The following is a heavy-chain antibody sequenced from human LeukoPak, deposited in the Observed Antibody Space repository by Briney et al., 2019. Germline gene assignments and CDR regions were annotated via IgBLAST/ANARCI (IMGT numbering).Heavy chain of an antibody. CDR2: IYYSGST. J-gene: IGHJ6*03. CDR1: GGSISSYY. CDR3: ARDYWRGVAGNGYYYYYMDV. D-gene: IGHD6-19*01. V-gene: IGHV4-59*01. Sequence: SETLSLTCTVSGGSISSYYWSWIRQPPGKGLEWIGYIYYSGSTNYNPSLKSRVTISVDTSKNQFPLKLSSVTAADTAVYYCARDYWRGVAGNGYYYYYMDVWGKGTTVTVSS.